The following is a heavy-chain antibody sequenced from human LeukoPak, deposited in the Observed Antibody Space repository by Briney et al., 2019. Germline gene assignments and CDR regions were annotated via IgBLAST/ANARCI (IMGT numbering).Heavy chain of an antibody. V-gene: IGHV3-9*03. CDR2: SGWSSRAS. CDR3: AKDRTGGVFFTDAFDM. CDR1: GFTFKDYA. D-gene: IGHD2-8*02. J-gene: IGHJ3*02. Sequence: GGSLRLSCAASGFTFKDYAMHWGRQAPATGQEGVSGSGWSSRASAFVDSVQGRFTISRDNAKNSLYLQMNSLSVEDIALYYCAKDRTGGVFFTDAFDMWGQGTMGTVAS.